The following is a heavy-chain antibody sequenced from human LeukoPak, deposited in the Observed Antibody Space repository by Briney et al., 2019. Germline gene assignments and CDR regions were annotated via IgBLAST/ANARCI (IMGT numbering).Heavy chain of an antibody. Sequence: SGGSLRLSCAASGFTFDDYAMHWVRQAPGKGLEWVSGISWNSGSIGYADSVKGRFTISRDNAKNSLYLQMNSLRAEDTALYYCAKSTGYSGYDYYFDHWGQGTLVTVSS. CDR1: GFTFDDYA. V-gene: IGHV3-9*01. CDR2: ISWNSGSI. D-gene: IGHD5-12*01. CDR3: AKSTGYSGYDYYFDH. J-gene: IGHJ4*02.